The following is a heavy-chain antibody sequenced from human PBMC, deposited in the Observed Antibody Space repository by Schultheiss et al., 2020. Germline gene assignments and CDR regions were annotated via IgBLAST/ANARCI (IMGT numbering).Heavy chain of an antibody. D-gene: IGHD3-3*01. CDR2: IYYTGST. J-gene: IGHJ4*02. CDR3: ARQGSTGDFRPFDY. CDR1: GGSISSYY. V-gene: IGHV4-59*08. Sequence: SATMSLTCTVSGGSISSYYWSWIRQPPGKGLEWIGYIYYTGSTNYNPSLKSRVTISVDTSKNQFSLKLSSVTAADTAVYYCARQGSTGDFRPFDYWGQGTLV.